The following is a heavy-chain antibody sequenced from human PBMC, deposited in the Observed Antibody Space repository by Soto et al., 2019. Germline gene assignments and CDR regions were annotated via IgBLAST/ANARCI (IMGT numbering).Heavy chain of an antibody. CDR1: GFTFNTYD. Sequence: EVQLVESGGGLVKPGGSLRLSCAASGFTFNTYDMNWVRQAPGKGLEWVSSITTSSAYIYYADSLKGRITISRDNAKNSLFLQVNCLRAEDTAVYYCVRSGTARLLRHSWFDTWGQGTLVTVSS. CDR2: ITTSSAYI. V-gene: IGHV3-21*01. D-gene: IGHD2-21*01. CDR3: VRSGTARLLRHSWFDT. J-gene: IGHJ5*02.